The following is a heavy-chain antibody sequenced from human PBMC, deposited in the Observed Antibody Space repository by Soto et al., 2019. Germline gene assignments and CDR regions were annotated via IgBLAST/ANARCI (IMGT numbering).Heavy chain of an antibody. J-gene: IGHJ4*02. CDR3: AKAQFIMISPPFDY. Sequence: GGSLRLSCAASGFTFSSYAMSWVRQAPGKGLEWVSAISGSGGSTYYADSVKGRFTISKDNSKNTLYLQMNSLRAEDTAVYYCAKAQFIMISPPFDYWGQGTLVTVSS. D-gene: IGHD3-16*01. CDR1: GFTFSSYA. V-gene: IGHV3-23*01. CDR2: ISGSGGST.